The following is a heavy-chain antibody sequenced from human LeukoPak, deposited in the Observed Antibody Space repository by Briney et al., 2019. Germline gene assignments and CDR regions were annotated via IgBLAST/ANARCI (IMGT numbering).Heavy chain of an antibody. CDR1: GYTFTGYY. V-gene: IGHV1-2*02. CDR3: ARGRGDFDY. J-gene: IGHJ4*02. Sequence: GPVKVSCKASGYTFTGYYMHWVRQAPGQGLEWMGWIDPNSGGTNYAQKFQGRVTMTRDTSISTAYMELSRLRSDDTAVYHCARGRGDFDYWGQGTLVTVSS. CDR2: IDPNSGGT.